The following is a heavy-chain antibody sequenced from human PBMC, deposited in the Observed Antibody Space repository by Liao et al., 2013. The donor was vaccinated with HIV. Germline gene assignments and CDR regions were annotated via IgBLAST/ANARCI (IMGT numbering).Heavy chain of an antibody. D-gene: IGHD4-17*01. Sequence: QVQLQESGPGLVKPSQTLSLTCTVSGGSISSGSYYWSWIRQSAGKGLEWIGRIYISGSTNYNPSLKSRVTISVDTSKNQFSLKLSSVTAADTAVYYCARDPVDYYGDYDFDYWGQGTLVTVSS. CDR3: ARDPVDYYGDYDFDY. CDR1: GGSISSGSYY. J-gene: IGHJ4*02. CDR2: IYISGST. V-gene: IGHV4-61*02.